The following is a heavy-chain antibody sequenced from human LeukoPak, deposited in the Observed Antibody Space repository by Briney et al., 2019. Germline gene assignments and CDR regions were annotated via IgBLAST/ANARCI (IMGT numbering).Heavy chain of an antibody. CDR1: GFTVSSNY. J-gene: IGHJ4*02. Sequence: PGGSLRLSCAASGFTVSSNYMSWVRQAPGKGLEWVANIEQDGTEKYYVDSVKGRFTISRDNAKNSLYLQMNSLRAEDTAVYYCAIQKADLITMIRGVMAYWGQGTLVTVSS. CDR2: IEQDGTEK. D-gene: IGHD3-10*01. V-gene: IGHV3-7*01. CDR3: AIQKADLITMIRGVMAY.